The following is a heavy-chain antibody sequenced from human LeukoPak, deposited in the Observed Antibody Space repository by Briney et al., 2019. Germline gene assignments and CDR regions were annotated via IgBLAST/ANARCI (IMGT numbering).Heavy chain of an antibody. Sequence: PGGSLRLSCAASGFTFSSYAMSWVRQAPGKGLEWVGRIKSKTDGGTTDYAAPVKGRFTISRDDSKNTLYLQMNSLKTEDTAVYYCTTDLRWLQNRGDYWGQGTLVTVSS. D-gene: IGHD5-24*01. V-gene: IGHV3-15*01. CDR1: GFTFSSYA. CDR2: IKSKTDGGTT. J-gene: IGHJ4*02. CDR3: TTDLRWLQNRGDY.